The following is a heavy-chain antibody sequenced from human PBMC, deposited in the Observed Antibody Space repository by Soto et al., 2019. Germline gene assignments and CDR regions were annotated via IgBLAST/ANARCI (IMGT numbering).Heavy chain of an antibody. CDR1: GVSISSYY. CDR3: ARAEDTAMVYYYGMDV. Sequence: SETLSLTCTVSGVSISSYYWSWIRQPPGKGLEWIGYIYYSGSTNYNPSLKSRVTISVDTSKNQFSLKLSSVTAADTAVYYCARAEDTAMVYYYGMDVWGQGTTVTVSS. CDR2: IYYSGST. D-gene: IGHD5-18*01. J-gene: IGHJ6*02. V-gene: IGHV4-59*01.